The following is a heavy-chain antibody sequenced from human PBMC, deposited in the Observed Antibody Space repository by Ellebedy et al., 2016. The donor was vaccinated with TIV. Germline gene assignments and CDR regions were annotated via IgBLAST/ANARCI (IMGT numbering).Heavy chain of an antibody. J-gene: IGHJ4*02. Sequence: GESLKISXKGSGYSFTSYWIGWVRQMPGKGLEWIGIIYPADSDTRYSPSFQGQVTISADKSLTTAFLQWSSLRASDTAMYYCARPGGDSRGFLPKLYFDYWGQGTLVTVSS. CDR2: IYPADSDT. CDR1: GYSFTSYW. V-gene: IGHV5-51*01. D-gene: IGHD3-22*01. CDR3: ARPGGDSRGFLPKLYFDY.